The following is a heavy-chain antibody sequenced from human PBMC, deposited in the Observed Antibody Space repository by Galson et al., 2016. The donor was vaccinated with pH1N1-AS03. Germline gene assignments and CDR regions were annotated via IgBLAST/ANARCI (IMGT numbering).Heavy chain of an antibody. Sequence: SLRLSCAASGFSFSTYAMTWVRQAPGKGLEWVSGISGSGRTTYYAESVKGRSAISRDNSKNTLYLLMNSLRAEDTAVNYCATGWGSGIHMSTFNYWGKGTLVSGSS. V-gene: IGHV3-23*01. CDR2: ISGSGRTT. D-gene: IGHD3-10*01. CDR3: ATGWGSGIHMSTFNY. J-gene: IGHJ4*02. CDR1: GFSFSTYA.